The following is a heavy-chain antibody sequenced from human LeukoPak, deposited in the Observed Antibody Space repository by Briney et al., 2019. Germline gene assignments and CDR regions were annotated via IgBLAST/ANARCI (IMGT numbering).Heavy chain of an antibody. Sequence: SGPTLVKPTQTLTLTCTFSGFSLSTSGVGVGWIRQPPGKALEWLALIYWDDDKRYSPSLKSRLTITKDTSKNQVVLTMANMDPVDTATYYRAHSDCSGGSCPFDYWGQGTLVTVSS. CDR2: IYWDDDK. D-gene: IGHD2-15*01. CDR3: AHSDCSGGSCPFDY. CDR1: GFSLSTSGVG. J-gene: IGHJ4*02. V-gene: IGHV2-5*02.